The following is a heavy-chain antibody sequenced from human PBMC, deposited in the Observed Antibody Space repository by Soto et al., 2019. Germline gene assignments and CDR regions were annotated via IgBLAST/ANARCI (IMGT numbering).Heavy chain of an antibody. J-gene: IGHJ3*01. V-gene: IGHV3-21*01. CDR2: ISSSSSYI. Sequence: EVQLVESGGGLVKPGGSLRLSCAASGFTFSSYSMNWVRQAPGKGLEWVSSISSSSSYIYYADSVKGRFTISRDNAKNSLYLQMNSLRAEDTAVYYCARIQLAYHAFDLWGPGTMVTVSS. CDR1: GFTFSSYS. D-gene: IGHD6-6*01. CDR3: ARIQLAYHAFDL.